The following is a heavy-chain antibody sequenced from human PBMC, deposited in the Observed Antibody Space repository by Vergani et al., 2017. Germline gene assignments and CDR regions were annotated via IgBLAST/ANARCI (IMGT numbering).Heavy chain of an antibody. V-gene: IGHV3-33*08. CDR1: GFTFSSYA. D-gene: IGHD4-23*01. J-gene: IGHJ4*02. Sequence: VQLLESGGGLVQPGGSLRLSCAASGFTFSSYAMSWVRQAPGKGLEWVAVIWYDGSNKYYADSVKGRFTISRDNSKNTLYLQMNSLRAEDTAVYYCAREGVNTVAVFDYWGQGTLVTVSS. CDR2: IWYDGSNK. CDR3: AREGVNTVAVFDY.